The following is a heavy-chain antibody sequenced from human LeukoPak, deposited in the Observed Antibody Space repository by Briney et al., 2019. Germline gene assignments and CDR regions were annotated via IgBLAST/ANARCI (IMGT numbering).Heavy chain of an antibody. CDR3: VRDMDV. CDR1: GXTFSTYW. CDR2: INQDGGER. J-gene: IGHJ6*02. Sequence: GGSLRLSCAASGXTFSTYWLTWVRQAPGKGLESVGNINQDGGERHHVDSVRGRFTISNDNAKNSLFLQMNSLRVEDTAVYYCVRDMDVWGQGTTVTVSS. V-gene: IGHV3-7*04.